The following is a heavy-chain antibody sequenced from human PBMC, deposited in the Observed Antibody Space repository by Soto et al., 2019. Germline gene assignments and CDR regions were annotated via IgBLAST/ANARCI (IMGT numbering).Heavy chain of an antibody. CDR1: GFTFSSYW. D-gene: IGHD5-12*01. CDR3: ARELAYIGNGMDV. Sequence: VGSLRLSCAASGFTFSSYWMRWVRQAPGKGLVWVSRINSDGSSTSYADSVKGRFTISRDNAKNTLYLQMNSLRAEDTAVYYCARELAYIGNGMDVWGQGTTVTVSS. J-gene: IGHJ6*02. V-gene: IGHV3-74*01. CDR2: INSDGSST.